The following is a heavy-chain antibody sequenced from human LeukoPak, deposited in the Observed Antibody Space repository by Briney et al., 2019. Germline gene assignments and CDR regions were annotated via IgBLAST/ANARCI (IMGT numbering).Heavy chain of an antibody. Sequence: GGSLRLSCAASGFTFSDYYMSWIRQAPGKGLEWVSYISSSGSTIYYADSVKGRFTISRDNAKNSLYLQMNSLRAEDTAVYYCARDKAVAGPYYYYYYGMDVWGQGTTVTVSS. D-gene: IGHD6-19*01. V-gene: IGHV3-11*01. CDR1: GFTFSDYY. CDR2: ISSSGSTI. J-gene: IGHJ6*02. CDR3: ARDKAVAGPYYYYYYGMDV.